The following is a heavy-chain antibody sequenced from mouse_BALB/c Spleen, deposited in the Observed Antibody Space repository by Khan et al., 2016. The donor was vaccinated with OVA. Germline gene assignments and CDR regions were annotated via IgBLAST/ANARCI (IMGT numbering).Heavy chain of an antibody. V-gene: IGHV1S135*01. CDR1: GYSFTTYY. D-gene: IGHD2-2*01. CDR3: TRHGYVAWFTY. CDR2: IDPFSGGT. J-gene: IGHJ3*01. Sequence: VQLKQSGPELMKPGTSVKISCKASGYSFTTYYIHWVMQSHETSLEWIGYIDPFSGGTTYNQKFKGKATLTVDQSSSTAYIHLSNLTSEDSAVYYCTRHGYVAWFTYWGQGTLVTVSA.